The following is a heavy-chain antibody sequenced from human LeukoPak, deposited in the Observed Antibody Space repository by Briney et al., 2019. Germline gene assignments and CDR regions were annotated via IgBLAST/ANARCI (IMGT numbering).Heavy chain of an antibody. CDR1: GGSISSSSYY. CDR3: ARQALRYFDWSPYYFDY. D-gene: IGHD3-9*01. Sequence: SETLSLTCTVSGGSISSSSYYWGWIRQPPGKGLEWIGSIYYSGSTYYNPSFKSRVTISVDTSKNQFSLKLSSVTAADTALYYCARQALRYFDWSPYYFDYWGQGTLVTVSS. V-gene: IGHV4-39*01. J-gene: IGHJ4*02. CDR2: IYYSGST.